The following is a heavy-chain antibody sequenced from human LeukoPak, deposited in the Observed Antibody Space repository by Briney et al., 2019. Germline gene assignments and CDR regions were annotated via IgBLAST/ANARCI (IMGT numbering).Heavy chain of an antibody. CDR3: ARDLGGLTSGPEYYFDY. J-gene: IGHJ4*02. Sequence: PSETLSLTCTVSGGSISSGDYYWSWIRQPPGKGLEWIGYIYYSGSTYYNPSLKSRVTISVDTSKNQFSLKLSSVTAADTAVYYCARDLGGLTSGPEYYFDYWGQGTLVTVSS. V-gene: IGHV4-30-4*01. D-gene: IGHD3-9*01. CDR2: IYYSGST. CDR1: GGSISSGDYY.